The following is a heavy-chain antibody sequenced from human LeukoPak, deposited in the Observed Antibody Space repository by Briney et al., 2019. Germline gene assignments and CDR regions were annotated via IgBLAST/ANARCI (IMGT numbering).Heavy chain of an antibody. J-gene: IGHJ4*02. CDR3: ARDVQTNYYDSSGYHDY. D-gene: IGHD3-22*01. Sequence: ASLTVSCKASGYTSTGYYMHWVRQAPGQGLDCMGRINPTSGGTNYAQKLQGRVTMARDTSISTAYMELSRLRSDDTAVYYCARDVQTNYYDSSGYHDYWGRGTLVTVAS. CDR1: GYTSTGYY. V-gene: IGHV1-2*06. CDR2: INPTSGGT.